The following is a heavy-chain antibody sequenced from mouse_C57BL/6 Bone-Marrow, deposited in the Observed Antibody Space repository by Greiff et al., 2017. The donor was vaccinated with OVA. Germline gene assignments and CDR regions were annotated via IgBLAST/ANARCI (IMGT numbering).Heavy chain of an antibody. CDR1: GFNIKDDY. V-gene: IGHV14-4*01. CDR2: IDPENGDT. J-gene: IGHJ3*01. D-gene: IGHD3-2*02. Sequence: EVQRVESGAELVRPGASVKLSCTASGFNIKDDYMHWVKQRPEQGLEWIGWIDPENGDTEYASKFQGKATITADTSSNTAYLQLSSLTSEDTAVYYCTTSGYRFAYWGQGTLVTVSA. CDR3: TTSGYRFAY.